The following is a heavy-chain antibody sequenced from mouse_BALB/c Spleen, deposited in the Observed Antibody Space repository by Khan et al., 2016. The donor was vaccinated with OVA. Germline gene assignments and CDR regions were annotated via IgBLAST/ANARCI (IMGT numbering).Heavy chain of an antibody. V-gene: IGHV9-2-1*01. CDR1: GYTFTDYS. CDR2: INTETGEP. Sequence: QIQLVQSGPELKRPGETVKISCMASGYTFTDYSMHWVKQAPGKGLKWMGWINTETGEPTYADDFKGRFAFSLETSASPAYLQINNLKNEDTATYCGAGRKHWYFDDWGAGTTVTVSS. J-gene: IGHJ1*01. CDR3: AGRKHWYFDD.